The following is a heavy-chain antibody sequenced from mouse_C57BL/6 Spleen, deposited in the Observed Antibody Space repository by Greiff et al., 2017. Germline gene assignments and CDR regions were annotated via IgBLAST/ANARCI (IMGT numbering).Heavy chain of an antibody. Sequence: QVQLQQPGAELVRPGSSVKLSCKASGYTFTSYWMHWVKQRPIQGLEWIGNIDPSDSETYYNQKFKDKATLTVDKSSSTAYMQLSSLTSEDSAVYYCARDLYYDGFVAYWGQGTLVTVSA. J-gene: IGHJ3*01. CDR1: GYTFTSYW. D-gene: IGHD2-3*01. V-gene: IGHV1-52*01. CDR2: IDPSDSET. CDR3: ARDLYYDGFVAY.